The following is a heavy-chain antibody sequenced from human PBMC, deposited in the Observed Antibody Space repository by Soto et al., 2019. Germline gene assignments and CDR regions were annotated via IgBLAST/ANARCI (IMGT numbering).Heavy chain of an antibody. CDR2: ISYDGSNK. Sequence: QVQLVGSGGGVVQPGRSLRLSCRDTGFTFSRYTMHWVRQAPGKGLEWLTSISYDGSNKNYADSVKGRFTISRDNSKNTLYLQINSLRPEDTAMYYCARDRKVGASADYWGQGILVTVSS. D-gene: IGHD1-26*01. CDR3: ARDRKVGASADY. J-gene: IGHJ4*02. CDR1: GFTFSRYT. V-gene: IGHV3-30*04.